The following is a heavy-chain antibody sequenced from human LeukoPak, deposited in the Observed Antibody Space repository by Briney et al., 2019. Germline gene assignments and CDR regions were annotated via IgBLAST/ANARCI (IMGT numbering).Heavy chain of an antibody. J-gene: IGHJ3*02. D-gene: IGHD3-22*01. V-gene: IGHV3-21*01. Sequence: PGGSLRLSCAASGFTFSSYWMHWVRQAPGKGLEWVSSISSSSSYIYYADSVKGRFTISRDNAKNSLYLQMNSLRAEDTAVYYCARDQMPQGYDSSGYPDAFDIWGQGTMVTVSS. CDR1: GFTFSSYW. CDR3: ARDQMPQGYDSSGYPDAFDI. CDR2: ISSSSSYI.